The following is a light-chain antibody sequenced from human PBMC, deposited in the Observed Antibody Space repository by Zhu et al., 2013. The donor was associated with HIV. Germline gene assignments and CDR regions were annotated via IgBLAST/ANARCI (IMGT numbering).Light chain of an antibody. Sequence: QSALTQPASVSGSPGQSITISCTGTSSDVGGYNYVSWYQQHPGKAPKLMIYEVSNRPSGVPDRFSGSKSGNTASLTISGLQAKDEADYYCSSYTINTLVFGGGTKLTVL. CDR2: EVS. CDR1: SSDVGGYNY. J-gene: IGLJ3*02. CDR3: SSYTINTLV. V-gene: IGLV2-14*01.